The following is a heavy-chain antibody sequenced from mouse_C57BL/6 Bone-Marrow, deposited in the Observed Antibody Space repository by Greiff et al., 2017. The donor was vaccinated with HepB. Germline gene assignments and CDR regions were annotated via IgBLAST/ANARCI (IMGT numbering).Heavy chain of an antibody. V-gene: IGHV1-59*01. Sequence: VQLQQPGAELVRPGTSVKLSCKASGYTFTSYWMHWVKQRPGQGLEWIGVIDPSDSYTNYNQKFKGKATLTVDTSSSTAYMQLSSLTSEDSAVYYCAPFIYYAMDYWGQGTSVTVSS. CDR2: IDPSDSYT. CDR3: APFIYYAMDY. J-gene: IGHJ4*01. CDR1: GYTFTSYW. D-gene: IGHD1-1*01.